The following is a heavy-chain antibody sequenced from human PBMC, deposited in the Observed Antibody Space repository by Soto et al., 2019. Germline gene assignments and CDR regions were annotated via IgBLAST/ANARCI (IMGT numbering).Heavy chain of an antibody. D-gene: IGHD6-6*01. Sequence: GGSLRLSCAASGFTFSNYVLSWVRQAPGKGLDWVSGISASGGSTYYADSVTGRFTISRDNSKNTLYLQMNSLRAEDTAVYYCAKEREYSRSSPFDYWGQGTLVTVPQ. CDR1: GFTFSNYV. CDR3: AKEREYSRSSPFDY. CDR2: ISASGGST. V-gene: IGHV3-23*01. J-gene: IGHJ4*02.